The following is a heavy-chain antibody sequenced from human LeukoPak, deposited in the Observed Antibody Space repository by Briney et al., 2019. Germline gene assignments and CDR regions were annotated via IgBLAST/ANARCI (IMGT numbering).Heavy chain of an antibody. V-gene: IGHV3-23*01. Sequence: GGSLRLSCAASGFTFSSYGMSWVRQAPGKGLEWVSAISGSGGSTYYADSVKGRFTISRDNSKNTLYLQMNSLRAEDTAVYYCARMYYYGSVNNWGQGTLVTVSS. CDR2: ISGSGGST. D-gene: IGHD3-10*01. CDR3: ARMYYYGSVNN. J-gene: IGHJ4*02. CDR1: GFTFSSYG.